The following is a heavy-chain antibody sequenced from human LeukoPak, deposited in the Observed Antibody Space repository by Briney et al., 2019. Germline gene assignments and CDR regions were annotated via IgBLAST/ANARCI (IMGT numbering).Heavy chain of an antibody. Sequence: GGSLRLACIASGFSFSRYWMAWVRQAPGGWLEWLANIKQDGGENYYVDSVKGRFPISRDNAKNSLSLQMNSLRSEDTALYYCARDVDANYGGRGTLDTVPS. J-gene: IGHJ4*02. CDR1: GFSFSRYW. CDR2: IKQDGGEN. CDR3: ARDVDANY. V-gene: IGHV3-7*01.